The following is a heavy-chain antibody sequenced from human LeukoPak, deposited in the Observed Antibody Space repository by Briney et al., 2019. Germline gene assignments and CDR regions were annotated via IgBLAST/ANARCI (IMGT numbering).Heavy chain of an antibody. J-gene: IGHJ4*02. D-gene: IGHD3-10*01. CDR1: GGSFSGYY. Sequence: SETLSLTCAGYGGSFSGYYWSWIRQPPGKGLEWIGEINHSGSTNYNPSLKSRVTISVDTSKNQFSLKLSSVTAADTAVYYCATALWFGELFLDYWGQGTLVTVSS. CDR3: ATALWFGELFLDY. CDR2: INHSGST. V-gene: IGHV4-34*01.